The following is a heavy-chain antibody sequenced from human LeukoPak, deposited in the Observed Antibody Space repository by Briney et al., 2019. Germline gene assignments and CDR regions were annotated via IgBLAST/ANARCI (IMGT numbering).Heavy chain of an antibody. D-gene: IGHD4-23*01. CDR1: GFTFSSFA. J-gene: IGHJ6*03. V-gene: IGHV3-23*01. Sequence: GGSLRLSCAASGFTFSSFAMSWVRQAPGKGLEWVSAISDNGIGTYYADSVKGRFTVSRDNSKNTLYLQMSSLRAEDTAVYYCAKYKGNSHYYYYMDVWGKGTTVTVSS. CDR3: AKYKGNSHYYYYMDV. CDR2: ISDNGIGT.